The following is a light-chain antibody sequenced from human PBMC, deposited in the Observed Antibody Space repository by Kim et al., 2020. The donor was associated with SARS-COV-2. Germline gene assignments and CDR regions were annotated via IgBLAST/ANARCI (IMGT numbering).Light chain of an antibody. CDR2: GTI. CDR3: QQYETSSWT. CDR1: QTIDMNF. Sequence: EIVLTQSPGTLSLSPGERVTLSCRASQTIDMNFLAWYQQKPGQAPRLLIYGTITRATGIPDRFRGRGSGTDFTLTISRLEPEDFAVYYCQQYETSSWTFGPGTKVDIK. V-gene: IGKV3-20*01. J-gene: IGKJ1*01.